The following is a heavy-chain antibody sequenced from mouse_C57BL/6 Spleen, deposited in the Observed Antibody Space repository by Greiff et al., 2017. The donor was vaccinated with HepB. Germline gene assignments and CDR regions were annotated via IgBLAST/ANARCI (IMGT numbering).Heavy chain of an antibody. CDR3: ASPYYGSSYPYAMDY. V-gene: IGHV5-17*01. CDR1: GFTFSDYG. CDR2: ISSGSSTI. J-gene: IGHJ4*01. D-gene: IGHD1-1*01. Sequence: EVQVVESGGGLVKPGGSLKLSCAASGFTFSDYGMHWVRQAPEKGLEWVAYISSGSSTIYYADTVKGRFTISRDNAKNTLFLQMTSLRSEDTAMYYCASPYYGSSYPYAMDYWGQGTSVTVSS.